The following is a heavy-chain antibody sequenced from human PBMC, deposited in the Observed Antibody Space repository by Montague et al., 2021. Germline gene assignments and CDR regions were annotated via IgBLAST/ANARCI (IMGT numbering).Heavy chain of an antibody. D-gene: IGHD3-10*01. CDR2: MFYGGAT. J-gene: IGHJ5*02. CDR1: SGSIFHAH. CDR3: AKQDYFVSGTSYQGFDT. Sequence: SETLSLTCTVSSGSIFHAHWSWVRQPPGKGLEWLGSMFYGGATSNNPSLKSRVTMSIDTSTNQFSLKLSFVTAADTAVYYCAKQDYFVSGTSYQGFDTWGQGILVTVSS. V-gene: IGHV4-59*08.